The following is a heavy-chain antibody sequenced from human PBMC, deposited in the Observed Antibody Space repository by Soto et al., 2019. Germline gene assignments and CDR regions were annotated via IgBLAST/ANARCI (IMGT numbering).Heavy chain of an antibody. J-gene: IGHJ3*02. V-gene: IGHV1-3*01. CDR2: INAGTGIA. D-gene: IGHD6-19*01. Sequence: GASVKVSCKASGYSFTTYAMHWVRQAPGQRLEWMGWINAGTGIAKYSQKFQDRVSISRDTSANTAYMELSSLRSEDTAVYYCARDYYLLSSGWSLKAFDIWGQGTMVTVSS. CDR1: GYSFTTYA. CDR3: ARDYYLLSSGWSLKAFDI.